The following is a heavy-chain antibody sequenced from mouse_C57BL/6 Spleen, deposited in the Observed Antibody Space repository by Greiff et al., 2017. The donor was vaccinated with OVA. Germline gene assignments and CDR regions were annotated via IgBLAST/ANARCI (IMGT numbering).Heavy chain of an antibody. D-gene: IGHD2-1*01. Sequence: QVQLQQSGPELVKPGASVKISCKASGYAFSSSWMNWVKQRPGKGLEWIGRIYPGDGDTNYNGKFKGKATLTADKSSSTAYMQLSSLTSEDSAVYFCARDYYGNSYWCFDVWGTGTTVTVSA. CDR3: ARDYYGNSYWCFDV. CDR2: IYPGDGDT. CDR1: GYAFSSSW. V-gene: IGHV1-82*01. J-gene: IGHJ1*03.